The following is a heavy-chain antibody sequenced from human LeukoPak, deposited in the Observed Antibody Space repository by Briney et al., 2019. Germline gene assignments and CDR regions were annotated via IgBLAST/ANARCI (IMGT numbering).Heavy chain of an antibody. CDR1: GCSISSVGYF. J-gene: IGHJ4*02. V-gene: IGHV4-31*01. CDR2: TYYSRST. Sequence: SQTLSLTCTVAGCSISSVGYFWSWTRQHPGKGLEWIGYTYYSRSTYYNPSHKCQVTISVNTSKNQFSLKLSSVTAADTAVYYCAGGGYYDSSGYYYVHYFDYWGQGTLVTVSS. CDR3: AGGGYYDSSGYYYVHYFDY. D-gene: IGHD3-22*01.